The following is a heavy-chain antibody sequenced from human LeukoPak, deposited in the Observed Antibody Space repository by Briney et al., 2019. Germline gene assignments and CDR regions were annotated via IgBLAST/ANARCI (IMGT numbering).Heavy chain of an antibody. D-gene: IGHD3-3*01. CDR2: VSGNGGIT. V-gene: IGHV3-23*01. CDR1: GGSISSYY. CDR3: AKDPVYGSGQSHPSDY. J-gene: IGHJ4*02. Sequence: ETLSLTCTVSGGSISSYYWSWVRQAPGKGLEWVSTVSGNGGITYYADSMKGRFTISRDNSKNTLFLQMNSLRGEDTAVYYCAKDPVYGSGQSHPSDYWGQGTLVTVSS.